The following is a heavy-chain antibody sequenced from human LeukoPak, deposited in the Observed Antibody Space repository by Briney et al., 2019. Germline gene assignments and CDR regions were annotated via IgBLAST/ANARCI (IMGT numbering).Heavy chain of an antibody. D-gene: IGHD3-3*01. CDR1: GGSISSYY. V-gene: IGHV4-59*12. Sequence: PSETLSLTCTVFGGSISSYYWSWIRQPPGKGLEWIGYIYYSGSTNYNPSLKSRVTISVDTSKNQFSLKLRSVTAADTAVYYCARRAVFGAEGGWFDPWGQGTLVTVSS. CDR2: IYYSGST. J-gene: IGHJ5*02. CDR3: ARRAVFGAEGGWFDP.